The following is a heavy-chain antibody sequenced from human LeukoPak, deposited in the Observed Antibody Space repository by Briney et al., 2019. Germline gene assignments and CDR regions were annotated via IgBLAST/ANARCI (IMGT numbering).Heavy chain of an antibody. V-gene: IGHV3-30*14. J-gene: IGHJ4*02. Sequence: LPGGSLRLSCAASGFTFSSYTIHWVRQAPGKGLEWVAILSFDGSNKYYADSVKGRFTISRDNSKDTLYLQMNSLRAEDTAVYYCARDGYYSGWYPGGGYLDYWGQGTLVTVSS. CDR1: GFTFSSYT. CDR3: ARDGYYSGWYPGGGYLDY. CDR2: LSFDGSNK. D-gene: IGHD6-19*01.